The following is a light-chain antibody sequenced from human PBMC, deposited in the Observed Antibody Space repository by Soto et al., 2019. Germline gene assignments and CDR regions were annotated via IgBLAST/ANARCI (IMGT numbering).Light chain of an antibody. CDR3: QQYNNWPQT. V-gene: IGKV3-15*01. J-gene: IGKJ1*01. CDR2: GAS. Sequence: EIVMTQSPATQSVSPGERATLSCRASQSVSSNLAWYQQKPGQAPRLLIYGASTRATGIPARFSGSGSGTEFTLTISSLQSEDCAVYYCQQYNNWPQTFGQGTKVEIK. CDR1: QSVSSN.